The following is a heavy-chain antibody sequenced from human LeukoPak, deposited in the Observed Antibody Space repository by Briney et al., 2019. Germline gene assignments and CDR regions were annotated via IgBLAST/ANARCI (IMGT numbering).Heavy chain of an antibody. J-gene: IGHJ4*02. CDR1: GFTFSSYG. Sequence: PGGSLRLSCAASGFTFSSYGMHWGRQAPGKGREWVAFIRYEGSNKYYADSVKGRFTISRDNSKNTLYLQMNSLRAEDTAVYYCAKDLRSVEADERHYWGQGTLVTVSS. D-gene: IGHD3-16*01. CDR2: IRYEGSNK. CDR3: AKDLRSVEADERHY. V-gene: IGHV3-30*02.